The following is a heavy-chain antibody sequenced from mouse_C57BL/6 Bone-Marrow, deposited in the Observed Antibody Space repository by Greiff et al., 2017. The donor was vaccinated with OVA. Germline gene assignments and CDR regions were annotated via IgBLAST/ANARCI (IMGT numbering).Heavy chain of an antibody. Sequence: VQLQQPGAELVMPGASVKLTCKASGYTFTSYWMHWVKQRPGQGLEWIGEIDPSDSYTKYNQKFKGKSTLTVDKSSSTAYMQLSSLTSEDSAVYYCARRGPFDYWGQGTTLTVSS. CDR1: GYTFTSYW. J-gene: IGHJ2*01. CDR3: ARRGPFDY. CDR2: IDPSDSYT. V-gene: IGHV1-69*01.